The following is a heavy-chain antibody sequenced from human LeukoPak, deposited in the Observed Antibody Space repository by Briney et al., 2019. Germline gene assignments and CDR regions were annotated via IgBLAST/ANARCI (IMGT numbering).Heavy chain of an antibody. CDR2: IRQDGSEK. V-gene: IGHV3-7*03. J-gene: IGHJ4*02. Sequence: GGSLRLSCAASGFTFDDYGMSWVRQAPGKGLEWVANIRQDGSEKSYVDSVKGRFTISRDNAKNSLFLQMDSLRAEDTAVYYCAGGAGWLIDYWGQGTLVTVSS. CDR3: AGGAGWLIDY. D-gene: IGHD3-16*01. CDR1: GFTFDDYG.